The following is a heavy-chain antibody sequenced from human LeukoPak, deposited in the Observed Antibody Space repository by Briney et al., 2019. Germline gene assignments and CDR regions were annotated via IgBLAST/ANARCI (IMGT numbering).Heavy chain of an antibody. CDR2: IYHSGST. Sequence: KASETLSLTCTVSGGSISSHYWTWIRQPPGKGLEWIGYIYHSGSTNYNPSLKSRVTISLDTSKSQFSLKLSSVTAADTAVYYCARDRASYYFDYWGQGTLVTVSS. CDR1: GGSISSHY. V-gene: IGHV4-59*11. CDR3: ARDRASYYFDY. J-gene: IGHJ4*02.